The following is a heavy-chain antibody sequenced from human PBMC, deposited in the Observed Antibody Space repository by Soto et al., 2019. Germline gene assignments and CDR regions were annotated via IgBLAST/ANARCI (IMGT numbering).Heavy chain of an antibody. CDR3: ARLSQDSSTHYYYYYGMDV. CDR1: GGSFSGYY. Sequence: SETLSLTCAVYGGSFSGYYWSWIRQPPGKGLEWIGSIYYSGSTYYNPSLKSRVTISVDTSKNQFSLKLSSVTAADTAVYYCARLSQDSSTHYYYYYGMDVWGQGTTVTVSS. CDR2: IYYSGST. D-gene: IGHD6-6*01. V-gene: IGHV4-34*01. J-gene: IGHJ6*02.